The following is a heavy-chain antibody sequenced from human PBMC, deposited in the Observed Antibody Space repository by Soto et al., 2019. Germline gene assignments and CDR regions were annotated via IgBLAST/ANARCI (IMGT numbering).Heavy chain of an antibody. CDR2: ISAYNGNT. J-gene: IGHJ4*02. CDR3: ARDPPPPAY. V-gene: IGHV1-18*01. CDR1: GYTFASYA. Sequence: QVQLVQSGAEVKKPGASVKVSCKASGYTFASYAISWMRQAPGQGPNWMGWISAYNGNTNYAQKLKGRVTMSTDTTTSTAYLELRRPRSDDTAEYSCARDPPPPAYWGQGTLVTVSS.